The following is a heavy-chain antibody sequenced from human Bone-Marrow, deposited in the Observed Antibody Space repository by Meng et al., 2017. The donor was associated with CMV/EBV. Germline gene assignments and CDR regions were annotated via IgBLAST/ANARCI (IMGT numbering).Heavy chain of an antibody. V-gene: IGHV3-9*01. CDR1: GFTFDDYA. Sequence: GGSLRLSCAASGFTFDDYAMHWVRQAPGKGLEWVSGISWNSGHIGYADSVKGRFTISRDNAKNSLYLQMNSLRSEDTALYYCAKDSSVAGPLDYWGQGKLVIVAS. D-gene: IGHD6-19*01. CDR3: AKDSSVAGPLDY. CDR2: ISWNSGHI. J-gene: IGHJ4*02.